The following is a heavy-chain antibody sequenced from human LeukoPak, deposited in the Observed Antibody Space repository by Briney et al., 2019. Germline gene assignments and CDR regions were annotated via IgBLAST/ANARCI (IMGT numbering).Heavy chain of an antibody. CDR3: ARATSGHYYFDY. J-gene: IGHJ4*02. Sequence: ASVKVSCKASGYTFTGYYMHWVRQAPGQGLEWMGWINPNSGGTNYAQKFQGRVTMTRDTSISTAYMELSRLRSDDTAVYYCARATSGHYYFDYWGQGTLVTVSS. CDR2: INPNSGGT. D-gene: IGHD1-14*01. CDR1: GYTFTGYY. V-gene: IGHV1-2*02.